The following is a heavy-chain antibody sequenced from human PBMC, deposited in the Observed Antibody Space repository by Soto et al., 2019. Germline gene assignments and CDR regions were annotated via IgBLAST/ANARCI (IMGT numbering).Heavy chain of an antibody. D-gene: IGHD3-9*01. J-gene: IGHJ4*02. CDR2: IAVGSGET. Sequence: GASVKVSCKASGFTFTSSAVQWLRQARGQRLEWIGWIAVGSGETRYAQKFQERVTIIWDVSTSASYMELSSLRSDDTAVYYCAAPSLDHRDRSWFWGYCKYLGQLALVIVSS. CDR1: GFTFTSSA. V-gene: IGHV1-58*01. CDR3: AAPSLDHRDRSWFWGYCKY.